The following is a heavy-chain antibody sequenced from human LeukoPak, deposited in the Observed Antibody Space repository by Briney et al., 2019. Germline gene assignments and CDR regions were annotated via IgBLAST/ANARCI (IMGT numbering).Heavy chain of an antibody. CDR3: AKDPSRYYYDSSGYYYDY. D-gene: IGHD3-22*01. CDR1: GFTFSSYA. J-gene: IGHJ4*02. V-gene: IGHV3-23*01. Sequence: PGGSLRLSCAASGFTFSSYAMSRVRQAPGKGLEWVSAISGSGGSTYYADSVKGRFTISRDNSKNTLYLQMNSLRAEDTAVYYCAKDPSRYYYDSSGYYYDYWGQGTLVTVSS. CDR2: ISGSGGST.